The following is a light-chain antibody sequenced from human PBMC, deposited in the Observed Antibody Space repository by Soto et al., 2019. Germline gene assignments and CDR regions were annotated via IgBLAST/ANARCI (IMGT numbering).Light chain of an antibody. Sequence: EIVVTQSPATLSVSPGERVTLSCRASQSVSSSLAWYQQRPGQAPRLLIYDTSTRAAGIAARFSGSGSGTEFTLTLSSLQSEDSAVYYCQQYVHWPPGAFGQGTTVEI. CDR3: QQYVHWPPGA. CDR2: DTS. J-gene: IGKJ1*01. CDR1: QSVSSS. V-gene: IGKV3-15*01.